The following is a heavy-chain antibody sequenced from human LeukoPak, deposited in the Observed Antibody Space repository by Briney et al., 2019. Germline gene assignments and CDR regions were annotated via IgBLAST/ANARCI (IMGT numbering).Heavy chain of an antibody. V-gene: IGHV3-30-3*01. D-gene: IGHD1-14*01. Sequence: PGGSLRLSCAASGFTFSSYAMHWVRQAPGKGLEWVAVISYDGSNKYYADSVKGRFTISRDNSKNTLHLQMNSLRAEDTAVYYCARDRTGSFDYWGQGTLVTVSS. CDR1: GFTFSSYA. CDR2: ISYDGSNK. CDR3: ARDRTGSFDY. J-gene: IGHJ4*02.